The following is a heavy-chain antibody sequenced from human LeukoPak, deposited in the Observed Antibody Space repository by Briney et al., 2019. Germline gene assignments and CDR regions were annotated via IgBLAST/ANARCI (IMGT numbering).Heavy chain of an antibody. CDR2: ISSSSTI. D-gene: IGHD2-15*01. CDR1: GFTFSDYY. Sequence: GGSLRLSCAASGFTFSDYYMNWVRQAPGKGLEWVSSISSSSTIYYADSVKGRFTISRDNAENSLYLQMNSLRAEDTAVYYCARDRPRVVVVAATPLLGYFDYWGQGTLVTVSS. CDR3: ARDRPRVVVVAATPLLGYFDY. V-gene: IGHV3-69-1*01. J-gene: IGHJ4*02.